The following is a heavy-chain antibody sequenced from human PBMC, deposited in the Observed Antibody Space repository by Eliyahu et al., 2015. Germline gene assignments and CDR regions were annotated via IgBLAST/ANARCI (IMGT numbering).Heavy chain of an antibody. V-gene: IGHV1-69*01. CDR2: IIPIFGTA. D-gene: IGHD1-1*01. Sequence: QVQLVQSGAEVKKPGSSVKVSCKASGGTFSSYAISWVRQAPGQGLEWMGGIIPIFGTANYAQKFQGRVTITADESTSTAYMELSSLRSEDTAVYYCARSQLEPYTGRWYYGMDVWGQGTTVTVSS. J-gene: IGHJ6*02. CDR3: ARSQLEPYTGRWYYGMDV. CDR1: GGTFSSYA.